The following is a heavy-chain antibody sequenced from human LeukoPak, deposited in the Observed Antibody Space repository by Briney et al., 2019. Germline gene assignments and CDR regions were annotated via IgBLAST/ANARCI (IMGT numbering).Heavy chain of an antibody. CDR3: ARAPSFMVRQDPPTNWFDP. Sequence: ASVKVSCKASGYTFTSYGISWVRQATGQGLEWMGWMNPNSGNTGYAQKFQGRVTMTRNTSISTAYMELSSLRSEDTAVYYCARAPSFMVRQDPPTNWFDPWGQGTLVTVSS. V-gene: IGHV1-8*02. D-gene: IGHD3-10*01. CDR1: GYTFTSYG. J-gene: IGHJ5*02. CDR2: MNPNSGNT.